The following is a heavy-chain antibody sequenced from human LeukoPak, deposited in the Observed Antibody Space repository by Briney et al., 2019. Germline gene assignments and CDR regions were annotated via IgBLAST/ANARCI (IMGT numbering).Heavy chain of an antibody. V-gene: IGHV1-69*04. Sequence: ASVKVSCKASGGTFSSYAISWVRQAPGQGLEWMGRIIPILGIANYAQKFQGRVTITADKSTSTAYIELSSLRSEDTAVYYCARDRAPFRELYYYGMDVWGQGTTVTVSS. CDR3: ARDRAPFRELYYYGMDV. J-gene: IGHJ6*02. D-gene: IGHD1-26*01. CDR2: IIPILGIA. CDR1: GGTFSSYA.